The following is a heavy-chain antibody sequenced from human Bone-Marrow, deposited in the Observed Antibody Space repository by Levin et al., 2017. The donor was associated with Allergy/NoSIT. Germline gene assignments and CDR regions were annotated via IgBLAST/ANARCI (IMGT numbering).Heavy chain of an antibody. CDR1: GFTFNSYA. CDR3: AKDKDYYDGSNYHYYYGMDV. D-gene: IGHD3-22*01. Sequence: GESLKISCVASGFTFNSYAMSWVRQAPGKGLEWVSSISDRGDVTYYADSVKGRFTISRDNSKKTVFLQVYSLRDDDTAVYYCAKDKDYYDGSNYHYYYGMDVWGQGTSVTVSS. CDR2: ISDRGDVT. V-gene: IGHV3-23*01. J-gene: IGHJ6*02.